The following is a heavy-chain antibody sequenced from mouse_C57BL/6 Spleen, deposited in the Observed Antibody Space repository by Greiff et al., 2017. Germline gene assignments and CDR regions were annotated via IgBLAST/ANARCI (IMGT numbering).Heavy chain of an antibody. V-gene: IGHV1-72*01. Sequence: VQLQQPGPELVKPWASVTLSCTASGYSFTSYWMHWLKRRPGRGLVGIGRIGPNSGGTKYNEKFKSKATLTVDKPSSTAYMQLSSLTSEDSAVDDCARWGADPYAMDYWGQGTSVTVYS. CDR1: GYSFTSYW. CDR3: ARWGADPYAMDY. CDR2: IGPNSGGT. J-gene: IGHJ4*01. D-gene: IGHD6-1*01.